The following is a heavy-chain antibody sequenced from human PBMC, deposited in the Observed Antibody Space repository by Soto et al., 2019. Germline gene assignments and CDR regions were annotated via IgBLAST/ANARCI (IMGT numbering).Heavy chain of an antibody. Sequence: GESLKISCQASGYSFSSSRIGWVRQMPGKGLEWMGIIDPNDSQTIYSPSFQGQVTISADKSIDTAYLQWSSLKTSDTAMYYCARHAGNSWKGDYFDYWGQGALVTVSS. D-gene: IGHD6-13*01. V-gene: IGHV5-51*01. CDR3: ARHAGNSWKGDYFDY. CDR2: IDPNDSQT. J-gene: IGHJ4*02. CDR1: GYSFSSSR.